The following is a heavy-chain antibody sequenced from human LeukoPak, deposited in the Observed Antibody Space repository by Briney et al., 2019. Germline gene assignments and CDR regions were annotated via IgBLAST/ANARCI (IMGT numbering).Heavy chain of an antibody. J-gene: IGHJ4*02. Sequence: SETLSLTCTVSGGSISSSSYYWGWIRQPPGKGLEWIGSIYYSGSTYYNPSLKSRVTISVDTSKNQSSLKLSSVTAADTAVYYCARRTKYSSSWFDYWGQGTLVTVSS. CDR3: ARRTKYSSSWFDY. D-gene: IGHD6-13*01. CDR2: IYYSGST. CDR1: GGSISSSSYY. V-gene: IGHV4-39*01.